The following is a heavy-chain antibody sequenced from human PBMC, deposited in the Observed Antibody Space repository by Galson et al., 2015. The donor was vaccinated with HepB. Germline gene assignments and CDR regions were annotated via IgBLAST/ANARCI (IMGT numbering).Heavy chain of an antibody. Sequence: SLRLSCAATGFTISRSWMNWVRQPPGKGLEYVAMITLDETKKYYVDSVKGRFSISRDNAQNSLSLQMDSLRAEDTAVYYCVTGGGDYWGQGTLVTVAS. D-gene: IGHD3-10*01. CDR2: ITLDETKK. V-gene: IGHV3-7*03. CDR3: VTGGGDY. CDR1: GFTISRSW. J-gene: IGHJ4*02.